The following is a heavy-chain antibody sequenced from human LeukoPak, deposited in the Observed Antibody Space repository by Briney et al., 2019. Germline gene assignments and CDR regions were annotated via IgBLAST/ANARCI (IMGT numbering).Heavy chain of an antibody. V-gene: IGHV3-7*01. Sequence: GGSLRLSCAASGFTFNNYWMNWVRQAPGKGLERVANIKQEGREKYYVDSVKSRFTISRDNAKNSLSLQMNSLRAEDTAVYYCASDLRTPGFFDYWGQGTLVTVSS. CDR1: GFTFNNYW. CDR3: ASDLRTPGFFDY. CDR2: IKQEGREK. J-gene: IGHJ4*02.